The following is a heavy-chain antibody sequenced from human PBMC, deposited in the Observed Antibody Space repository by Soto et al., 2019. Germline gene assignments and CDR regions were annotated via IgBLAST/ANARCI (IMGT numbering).Heavy chain of an antibody. D-gene: IGHD4-17*01. V-gene: IGHV3-21*01. CDR1: GFTFSSYS. Sequence: GGSLRLSCAASGFTFSSYSMNWVRQAPGKGLEWVSSISSSSSYIYYADSVKGRFTISRDNAKNSLYLQMNSLRAEDTAVYYCARSGLDGDYGDYWGQGTLVTVSS. CDR3: ARSGLDGDYGDY. J-gene: IGHJ4*02. CDR2: ISSSSSYI.